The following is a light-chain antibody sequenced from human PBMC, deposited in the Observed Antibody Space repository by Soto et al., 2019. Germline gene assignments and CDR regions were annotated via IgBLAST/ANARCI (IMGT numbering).Light chain of an antibody. J-gene: IGLJ1*01. CDR3: GSYTSSSTCV. CDR1: SSDVGDYNY. Sequence: QSALTQPASVSGSPGQSITISCTGTSSDVGDYNYVSWYQQHPGKAPKLMIYDVSNRPSGVSNRFSGSKSGNTASLTISGLQAEEEADYYCGSYTSSSTCVFGTGTKLTVL. CDR2: DVS. V-gene: IGLV2-14*01.